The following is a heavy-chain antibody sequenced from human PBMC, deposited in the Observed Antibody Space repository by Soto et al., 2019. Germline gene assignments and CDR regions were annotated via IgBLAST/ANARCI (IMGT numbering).Heavy chain of an antibody. CDR3: AVGPYCSGGSCYSRGYYYYGLDV. D-gene: IGHD2-15*01. CDR1: GFTFSSYG. V-gene: IGHV3-30*03. Sequence: QVQLVESGGGVVQPGRSLRLSCAASGFTFSSYGMHWVRQAPGKGLEWVAVISYDGNNKYYADSVKGRFTISRDNSKNRLYLKMNSLRAEDTAVYYCAVGPYCSGGSCYSRGYYYYGLDVWGQGTTVTVSS. CDR2: ISYDGNNK. J-gene: IGHJ6*02.